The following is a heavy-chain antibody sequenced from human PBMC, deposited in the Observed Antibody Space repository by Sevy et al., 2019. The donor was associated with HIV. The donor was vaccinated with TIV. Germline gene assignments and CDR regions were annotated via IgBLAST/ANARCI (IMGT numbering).Heavy chain of an antibody. V-gene: IGHV4-31*03. D-gene: IGHD6-13*01. CDR3: ARVAPSSSSWYRTTYGMDV. CDR1: GGSISSNGFY. CDR2: VYYSGTT. Sequence: SDTLSLTCTVSGGSISSNGFYWNWIRQHPGKGLEWIGNVYYSGTTYYNPSLKSRVSISVDTSKNQFSLSLRSVTAADTAVYFCARVAPSSSSWYRTTYGMDVWGQGTTVTVSS. J-gene: IGHJ6*02.